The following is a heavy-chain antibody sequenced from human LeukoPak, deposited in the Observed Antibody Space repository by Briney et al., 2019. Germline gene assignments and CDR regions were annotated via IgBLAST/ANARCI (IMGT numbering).Heavy chain of an antibody. V-gene: IGHV3-23*01. CDR2: ISGSGGST. D-gene: IGHD6-6*01. CDR3: AKVMGRHSSSGY. J-gene: IGHJ4*02. Sequence: GGSLRLSCAASGFTFSSYAMGWVRQAPGKGLEWVSAISGSGGSTYYADSVKGRFTISRDNSKNTLYLQMNSLRAEDTAVYYCAKVMGRHSSSGYWGQGTLVTVSS. CDR1: GFTFSSYA.